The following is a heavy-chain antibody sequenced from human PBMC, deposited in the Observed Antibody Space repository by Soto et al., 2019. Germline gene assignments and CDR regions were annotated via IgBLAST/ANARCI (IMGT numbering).Heavy chain of an antibody. CDR1: GGTFSSYA. V-gene: IGHV1-69*13. D-gene: IGHD4-4*01. CDR3: AKLYSNYPDYFDY. Sequence: WPSVKVSCKASGGTFSSYAISWVRQAPGQGLEWMGGIIPIFGTANYAQKFQGRVTITADESTSTAYMELSSLRSEDAAVYYCAKLYSNYPDYFDYWGQGTLVTVSS. J-gene: IGHJ4*02. CDR2: IIPIFGTA.